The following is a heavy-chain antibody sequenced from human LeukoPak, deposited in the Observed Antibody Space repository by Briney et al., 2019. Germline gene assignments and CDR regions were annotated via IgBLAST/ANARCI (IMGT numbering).Heavy chain of an antibody. D-gene: IGHD2-2*02. V-gene: IGHV3-23*01. CDR2: ISGSGGST. J-gene: IGHJ4*02. Sequence: GGSLRLSCTASGFTFSDYVMSWFRQAPGKGLEWVSAISGSGGSTYYADSVKGRFTISRDNSKNTLYLQMNSLRAEDTAVYYCAKEGDCSSTSCYRELDYWGQGTLVTVSS. CDR1: GFTFSDYV. CDR3: AKEGDCSSTSCYRELDY.